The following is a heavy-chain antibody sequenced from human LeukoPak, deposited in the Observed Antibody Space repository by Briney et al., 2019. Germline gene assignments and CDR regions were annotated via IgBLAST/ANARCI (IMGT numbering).Heavy chain of an antibody. V-gene: IGHV3-23*01. Sequence: GGSLRLSCAASGFAFSSYAMSWVRQAPGKGLEWVSAISGSGGNTYYAGSVKGRFTISRDNAKNSLYLQMNSLRAEDTAVYYCARGIAAPEYYFDYWGQGTLVTVSS. D-gene: IGHD6-13*01. CDR2: ISGSGGNT. CDR1: GFAFSSYA. J-gene: IGHJ4*02. CDR3: ARGIAAPEYYFDY.